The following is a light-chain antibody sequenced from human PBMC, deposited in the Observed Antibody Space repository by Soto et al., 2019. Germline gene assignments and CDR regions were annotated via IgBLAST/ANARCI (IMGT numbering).Light chain of an antibody. CDR2: EGS. Sequence: QPASVSGSPGQSITISCTGTSSDVGSYNLVSWYQQHPGKAPKLMIYEGSKRPSGVSNRFSGSKSGNTASLTISGLQAEDEADYYCCSYAGSVVFGGGTKLTVL. J-gene: IGLJ2*01. CDR1: SSDVGSYNL. CDR3: CSYAGSVV. V-gene: IGLV2-23*01.